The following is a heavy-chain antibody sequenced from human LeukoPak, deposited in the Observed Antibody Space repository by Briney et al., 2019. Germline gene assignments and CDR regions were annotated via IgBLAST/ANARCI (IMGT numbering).Heavy chain of an antibody. V-gene: IGHV5-51*01. Sequence: GESLKISCKGSGYSFTSYWIGWVRQMPGKGLEWMGIIYPGDSDTRYSPSFQGQVTISADKSISTAYLQWSSLKASDTAMYYCARQITPRIAVAETYYYMDVWGKGTTVTVSS. J-gene: IGHJ6*03. CDR1: GYSFTSYW. D-gene: IGHD6-19*01. CDR2: IYPGDSDT. CDR3: ARQITPRIAVAETYYYMDV.